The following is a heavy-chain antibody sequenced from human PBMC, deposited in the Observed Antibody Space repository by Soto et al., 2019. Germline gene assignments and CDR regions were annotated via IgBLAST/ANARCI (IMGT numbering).Heavy chain of an antibody. CDR3: ASLYGPYYYYYGMDV. V-gene: IGHV4-34*01. Sequence: KSSETLSLTCAVYGGSFSGYYWSWIRQPPGKGLEWIGEINHSGSTNYNPSLKSRVTISVDTSKNQFSLKLSSVTAADTAVYYCASLYGPYYYYYGMDVWGQGTTVTVS. CDR1: GGSFSGYY. D-gene: IGHD4-17*01. J-gene: IGHJ6*02. CDR2: INHSGST.